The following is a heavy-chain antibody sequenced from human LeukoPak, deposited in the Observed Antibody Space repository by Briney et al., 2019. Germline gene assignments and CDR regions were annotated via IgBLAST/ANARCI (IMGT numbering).Heavy chain of an antibody. Sequence: GGSLRLPCAASGFTVSSNYMSWVRRAPGKGLEWVSVIYSGGSTYYADSVKGRFTISRDNSKNTLYLQMNSLRAEDTAVYYCARGARQQLVERFDYWGQGTLVTVSS. D-gene: IGHD6-13*01. V-gene: IGHV3-53*01. J-gene: IGHJ4*02. CDR2: IYSGGST. CDR1: GFTVSSNY. CDR3: ARGARQQLVERFDY.